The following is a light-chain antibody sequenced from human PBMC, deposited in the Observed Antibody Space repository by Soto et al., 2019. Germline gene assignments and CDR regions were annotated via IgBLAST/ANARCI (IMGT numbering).Light chain of an antibody. CDR3: QKYSISKWT. CDR2: GAS. CDR1: QSLDNRH. Sequence: EIVLTQSPGTLSLSPGERATLSCRASQSLDNRHLAWYQHKPGQTPRVLIYGASNRATGIPVRFSGSGSGTDFTLTISRLEPEDFAVYYCQKYSISKWTFGQENQVEMK. J-gene: IGKJ1*01. V-gene: IGKV3-20*01.